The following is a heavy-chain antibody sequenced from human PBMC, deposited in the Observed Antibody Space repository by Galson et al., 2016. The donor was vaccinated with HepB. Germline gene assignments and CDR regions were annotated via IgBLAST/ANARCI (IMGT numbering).Heavy chain of an antibody. CDR1: GYTFTTYN. D-gene: IGHD2-15*01. J-gene: IGHJ6*02. CDR2: INPSGGTT. CDR3: AKDLRYCSGGSSCYGMDV. Sequence: SVKVSCKASGYTFTTYNLHWVRQAPGQGLEWMGIINPSGGTTIYAQKFQGRFILSRDNSKNTLYLQMNSLRADDTAVYYCAKDLRYCSGGSSCYGMDVWGQGTTVTVSS. V-gene: IGHV1-46*01.